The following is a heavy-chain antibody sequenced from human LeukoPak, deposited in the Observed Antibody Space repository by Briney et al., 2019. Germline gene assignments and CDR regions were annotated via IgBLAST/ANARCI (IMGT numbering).Heavy chain of an antibody. CDR3: ARFGGFGELPKPFDY. V-gene: IGHV1-8*03. D-gene: IGHD3-10*01. CDR1: GYTFTNYD. Sequence: ASVKVSCKASGYTFTNYDINWVRQATGQGLEWMGWMHPHNGDAGYAQKFQGRVTITRSTSISTAYMELSSLRSEDTAVYYCARFGGFGELPKPFDYWGQGTLVTVSS. CDR2: MHPHNGDA. J-gene: IGHJ4*02.